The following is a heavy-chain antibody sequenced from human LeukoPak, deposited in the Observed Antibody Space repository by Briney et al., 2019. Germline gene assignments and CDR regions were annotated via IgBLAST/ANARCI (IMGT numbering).Heavy chain of an antibody. V-gene: IGHV3-74*01. Sequence: GRSLRLSCAASGFTFSSYWMYWVRQAPGKGLVWVSRINSDGSSTSYADSVKGRFTISRDNAKNTLYLQMNSLRAEDTAVYYCAREGVWRQQLVDYYYGMDVWGQGTTVTVSS. D-gene: IGHD6-13*01. CDR1: GFTFSSYW. CDR2: INSDGSST. J-gene: IGHJ6*02. CDR3: AREGVWRQQLVDYYYGMDV.